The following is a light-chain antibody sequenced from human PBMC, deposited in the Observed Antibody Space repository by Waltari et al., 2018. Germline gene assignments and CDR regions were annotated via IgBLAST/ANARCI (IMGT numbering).Light chain of an antibody. CDR1: TGAVTSGSF. Sequence: QTVVTQEPSLTVSPGGTVTLTCASSTGAVTSGSFPTWFQQRPGQPPRSLIYIANNKHSWTPARFSGSLIGGKAALTLSGVQPEDEAEYYCLLFYGGAYVFGTGTKLTVL. V-gene: IGLV7-43*01. J-gene: IGLJ1*01. CDR2: IAN. CDR3: LLFYGGAYV.